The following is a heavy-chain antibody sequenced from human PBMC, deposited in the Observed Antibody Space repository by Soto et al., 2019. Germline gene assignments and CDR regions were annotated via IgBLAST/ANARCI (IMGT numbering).Heavy chain of an antibody. D-gene: IGHD3-10*01. Sequence: SETLSLTCAVYGGSFSGYYWSWIRQPPGKGLEWIGEINHSGSTNYNPSLKSRVTIPVDTSKNQFSLKLSSVTAADTAVYYCARANAVTMVRGRWFDPWGQGTLVTVSS. CDR3: ARANAVTMVRGRWFDP. CDR1: GGSFSGYY. V-gene: IGHV4-34*01. CDR2: INHSGST. J-gene: IGHJ5*02.